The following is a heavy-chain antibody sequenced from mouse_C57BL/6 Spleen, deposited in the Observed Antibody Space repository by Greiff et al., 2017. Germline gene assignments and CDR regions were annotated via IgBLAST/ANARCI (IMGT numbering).Heavy chain of an antibody. Sequence: EVMLVESGGGLVKPGGSLKLSCAASGFTFSDYGMHWVRQAPEKGLEWVAYISSGGSTIYYAATVKGRFTISRDNAKNTLFLQMTSLRSEDTEMYYWARPDYSGSSTYWYFDVWGTGTTVTVSS. CDR2: ISSGGSTI. V-gene: IGHV5-17*01. J-gene: IGHJ1*03. CDR1: GFTFSDYG. CDR3: ARPDYSGSSTYWYFDV. D-gene: IGHD1-1*01.